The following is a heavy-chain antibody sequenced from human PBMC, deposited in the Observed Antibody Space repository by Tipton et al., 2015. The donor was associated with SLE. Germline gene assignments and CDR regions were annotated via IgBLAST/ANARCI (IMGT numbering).Heavy chain of an antibody. CDR2: IYYSGST. D-gene: IGHD6-13*01. CDR3: AREGEIAAADRPFDY. J-gene: IGHJ4*02. CDR1: GGSISSYY. V-gene: IGHV4-59*01. Sequence: GLVKPSETLSLTCAVYGGSISSYYWSWIRQPPGKGLEWIGYIYYSGSTNYNPSLKSRVTISVDTSKNQFSLKLSSVTAADTAVYYCAREGEIAAADRPFDYWGQGTLVTVSS.